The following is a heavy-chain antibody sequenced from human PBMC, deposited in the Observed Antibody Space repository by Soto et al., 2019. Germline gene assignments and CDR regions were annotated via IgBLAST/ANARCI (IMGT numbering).Heavy chain of an antibody. J-gene: IGHJ4*02. D-gene: IGHD2-15*01. V-gene: IGHV4-31*03. CDR3: ARLSVGRPYYFDY. CDR1: GGSISSGGYY. Sequence: SETLSLTCTVSGGSISSGGYYWRWIRQHPGKGLEWIGYIYYSGSTYYNPSLKSRVTISVDTSKNQFSLKLSSVTAADTALFYCARLSVGRPYYFDYWGQGTLVTVSS. CDR2: IYYSGST.